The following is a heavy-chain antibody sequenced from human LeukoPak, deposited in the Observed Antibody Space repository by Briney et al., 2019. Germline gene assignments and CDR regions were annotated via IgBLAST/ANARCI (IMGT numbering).Heavy chain of an antibody. CDR3: ARDEISFFDY. Sequence: TGGSLRLSCAASGFTVSSNYMSWVRQAPGKGLEWVSVIYSGGSTYYADSVKGRFTISRDNSKNTLYLQMNSLRAEDTAVYYCARDEISFFDYWGQGTLVTVSS. D-gene: IGHD2-2*01. V-gene: IGHV3-53*01. CDR1: GFTVSSNY. J-gene: IGHJ4*02. CDR2: IYSGGST.